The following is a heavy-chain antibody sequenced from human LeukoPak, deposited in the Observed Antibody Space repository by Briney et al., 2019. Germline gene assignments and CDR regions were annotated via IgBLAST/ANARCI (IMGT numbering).Heavy chain of an antibody. J-gene: IGHJ4*02. CDR1: VFSFNSYI. Sequence: GRSLRLSCAASVFSFNSYIMHWVRQAPDKGLEWVALVWDDGNEQYYADPVKGRFTISRDNSKNTLYLQMNSLRVEDTAVYYCAREEYSTSFDYWGQGPWSPSPQ. D-gene: IGHD6-6*01. V-gene: IGHV3-33*01. CDR2: VWDDGNEQ. CDR3: AREEYSTSFDY.